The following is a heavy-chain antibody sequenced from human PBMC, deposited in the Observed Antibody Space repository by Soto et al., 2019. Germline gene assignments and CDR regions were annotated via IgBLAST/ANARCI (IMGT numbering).Heavy chain of an antibody. CDR1: GFTFSSYA. D-gene: IGHD1-26*01. J-gene: IGHJ4*02. V-gene: IGHV3-7*03. CDR2: IDPDGSQK. Sequence: EVQLLDSGGGLVQPGGSLRLSCAASGFTFSSYAMHWVRQAPGKGLEWVANIDPDGSQKYYVDSVKGRFTISRDNAKNSLYLQMNSLRAEDTAVYYCARDMGPSGAYGYWGQGTLVTVSS. CDR3: ARDMGPSGAYGY.